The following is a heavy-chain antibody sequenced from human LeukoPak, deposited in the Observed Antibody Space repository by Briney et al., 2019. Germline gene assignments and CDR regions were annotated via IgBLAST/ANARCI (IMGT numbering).Heavy chain of an antibody. Sequence: SETLSLTCTVSGGSISSYYWSWIRQPPGKGLEWIGYIYYSGSTNYNPSLKSRVTISVDTSKNQFSLKLSSVTAADTAVYYCERQGSSGWWNYWGQGTLVTVSS. CDR3: ERQGSSGWWNY. D-gene: IGHD6-19*01. J-gene: IGHJ4*02. CDR1: GGSISSYY. V-gene: IGHV4-59*08. CDR2: IYYSGST.